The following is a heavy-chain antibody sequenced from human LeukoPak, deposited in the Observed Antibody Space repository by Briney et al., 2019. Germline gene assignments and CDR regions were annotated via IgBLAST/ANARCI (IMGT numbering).Heavy chain of an antibody. Sequence: GGSLRLSCAASGFTFSSYSMNWVRQAPGKGLEWVSSISSSSSYIYYADSVKGRFTISRDNAKNSLYLQMNSLRAEDTAVYYCARGRITMIVVAGGFDYWGQGTLVTVSS. CDR3: ARGRITMIVVAGGFDY. V-gene: IGHV3-21*01. D-gene: IGHD3-22*01. CDR2: ISSSSSYI. J-gene: IGHJ4*02. CDR1: GFTFSSYS.